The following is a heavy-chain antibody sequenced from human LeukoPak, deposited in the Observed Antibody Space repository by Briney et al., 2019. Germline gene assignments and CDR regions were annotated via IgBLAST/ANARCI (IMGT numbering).Heavy chain of an antibody. CDR1: RATFSSYT. D-gene: IGHD2-2*01. CDR3: ASCSSTSCRPYYYYYGMDV. CDR2: IIPIFGTA. Sequence: SVNTSTNTSRATFSSYTISSIRHAPSHGLDRMRAIIPIFGTANYAQKFQGRVTITADKSTSTAYMELSSLRSEDTAVYYCASCSSTSCRPYYYYYGMDVWGKGTTVTVSS. V-gene: IGHV1-69*06. J-gene: IGHJ6*04.